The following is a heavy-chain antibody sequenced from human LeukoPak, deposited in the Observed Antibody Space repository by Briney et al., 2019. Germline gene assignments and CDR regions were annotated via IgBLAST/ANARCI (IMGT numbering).Heavy chain of an antibody. CDR3: ARDWATFEYSSSSLLYYYYGMDV. CDR2: IYTSGST. J-gene: IGHJ6*02. CDR1: GGSISSYY. V-gene: IGHV4-4*07. D-gene: IGHD6-6*01. Sequence: SETLSLTCTVSGGSISSYYWSWIRQPAGKGLEWIGCIYTSGSTNYNPSLKSRVTMSVDTSKNQFSLKLSSVTAADTAVYYCARDWATFEYSSSSLLYYYYGMDVWGQGTTVTVSS.